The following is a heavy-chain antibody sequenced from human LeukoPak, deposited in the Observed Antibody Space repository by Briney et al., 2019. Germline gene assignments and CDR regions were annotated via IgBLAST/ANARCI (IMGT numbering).Heavy chain of an antibody. D-gene: IGHD3-22*01. J-gene: IGHJ4*02. CDR2: IYYSGST. CDR3: ARDAGDYYDSSGYPDY. V-gene: IGHV4-38-2*02. Sequence: KPSETLSLICTVSGYYVTTLANWGWIRQPPGKGLEWIGSIYYSGSTYYNPSLKSRVTISVDTSKNQFSLKLSSVTAADTAVYYCARDAGDYYDSSGYPDYWGQGTLVTVSS. CDR1: GYYVTTLAN.